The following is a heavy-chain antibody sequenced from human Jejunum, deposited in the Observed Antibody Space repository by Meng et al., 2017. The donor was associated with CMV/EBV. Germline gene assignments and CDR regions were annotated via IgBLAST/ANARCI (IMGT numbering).Heavy chain of an antibody. CDR1: SIASGEYC. CDR3: ANYYYDTSGHNWIDP. Sequence: SIASGEYCCSWIRQSPGKGLEWIGNIYYSGTTYYNPSLKSRVTISVDTSRNQFSLNLTSVTVADTAVYYCANYYYDTSGHNWIDPWGRGALVTVSS. D-gene: IGHD3-22*01. CDR2: IYYSGTT. V-gene: IGHV4-30-4*08. J-gene: IGHJ5*02.